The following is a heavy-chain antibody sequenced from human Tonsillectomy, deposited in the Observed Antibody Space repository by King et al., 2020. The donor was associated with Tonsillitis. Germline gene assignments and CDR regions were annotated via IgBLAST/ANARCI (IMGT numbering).Heavy chain of an antibody. CDR1: GLTFSTYG. J-gene: IGHJ4*02. V-gene: IGHV3-30*03. CDR3: ARGDGTLPDY. Sequence: VQLVESGGGVVQPGRSLRLSCAATGLTFSTYGMHWVRQAQGKGLEWVSLISYDGSNKKYADSVKGRFTISRDNSQNTLYLDMNSLGPEDTALFYCARGDGTLPDYWGQGALVTVSS. D-gene: IGHD1-26*01. CDR2: ISYDGSNK.